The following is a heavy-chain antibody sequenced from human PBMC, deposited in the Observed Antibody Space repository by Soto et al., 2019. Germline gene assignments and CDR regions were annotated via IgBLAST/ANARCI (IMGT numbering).Heavy chain of an antibody. CDR3: AKDQGSSWYGYAFDI. V-gene: IGHV3-9*01. CDR1: GFTFDDYA. J-gene: IGHJ3*02. D-gene: IGHD6-13*01. CDR2: ISWNSGSI. Sequence: EVQLVESGGGLVQPGRSLRLSCAASGFTFDDYAMHWVRQAPGKGLEWVSGISWNSGSIGYADSVKGRFTISRDNAKNSLYLQMNSLRAEDTALYYCAKDQGSSWYGYAFDIWGQGTMVTVSS.